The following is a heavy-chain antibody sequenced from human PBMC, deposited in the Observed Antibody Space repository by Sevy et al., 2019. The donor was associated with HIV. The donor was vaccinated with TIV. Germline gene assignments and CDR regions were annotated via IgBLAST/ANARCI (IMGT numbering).Heavy chain of an antibody. CDR3: ASYSSSWKYAFDI. V-gene: IGHV1-2*02. CDR1: GYTFTGYY. Sequence: ASVKVSCKASGYTFTGYYMHWVRQAPGQGLEWMGWINPNRGGTNYAQKFQGRVTMTRDTSIGTAYMELSRLRSDDTAVDYCASYSSSWKYAFDIWGQGTMVTVSS. J-gene: IGHJ3*02. D-gene: IGHD6-13*01. CDR2: INPNRGGT.